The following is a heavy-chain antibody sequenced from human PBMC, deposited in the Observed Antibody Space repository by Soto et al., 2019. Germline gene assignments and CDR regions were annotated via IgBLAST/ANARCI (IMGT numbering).Heavy chain of an antibody. CDR2: ISYDGSNK. Sequence: QVQLVESGGGVVQPGRSLRLSCAASGFTFSSYGMHWVRQAPGKGLEWVAVISYDGSNKYYADSVKGRFTISRDNSKNTLYLQMNSLRAEDTAVYYCAKHSYYYDSSGTIDYWGQGTLVTVSS. D-gene: IGHD3-22*01. J-gene: IGHJ4*02. V-gene: IGHV3-30*18. CDR1: GFTFSSYG. CDR3: AKHSYYYDSSGTIDY.